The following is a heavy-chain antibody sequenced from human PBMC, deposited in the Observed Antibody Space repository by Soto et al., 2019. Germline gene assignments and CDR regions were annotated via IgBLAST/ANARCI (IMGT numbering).Heavy chain of an antibody. Sequence: GGSLRLSCAASGFTFSSYWMSCCRRAPGKRRVGVANIKQDGSEKYYVDSVRGGFTISRDNAKNSLHLQMNSLGAEDTAVYYCARVGADSSSWYYSLTYYYYHGMDVWGQGTTVTVSS. CDR2: IKQDGSEK. CDR1: GFTFSSYW. CDR3: ARVGADSSSWYYSLTYYYYHGMDV. J-gene: IGHJ6*02. V-gene: IGHV3-7*01. D-gene: IGHD6-13*01.